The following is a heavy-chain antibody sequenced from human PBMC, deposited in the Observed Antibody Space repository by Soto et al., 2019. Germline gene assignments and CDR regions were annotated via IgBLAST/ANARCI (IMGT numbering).Heavy chain of an antibody. CDR3: ARDYGSVRVPFDX. CDR2: ISAYNGNT. J-gene: IGHJ4*02. V-gene: IGHV1-18*01. D-gene: IGHD2-15*01. CDR1: GYTFSSYG. Sequence: ASVKVSCKASGYTFSSYGISWVRQAPGQGLEWMGWISAYNGNTNYAQKLQGRVTMTTDTSTSTVYMELRSLRSEDTAVYYCARDYGSVRVPFDXWGQGSLVTVSX.